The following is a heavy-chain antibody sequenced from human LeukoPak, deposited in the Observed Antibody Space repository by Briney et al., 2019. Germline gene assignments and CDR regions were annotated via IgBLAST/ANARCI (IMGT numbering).Heavy chain of an antibody. J-gene: IGHJ6*03. CDR2: RNT. D-gene: IGHD6-6*01. V-gene: IGHV4-38-2*02. CDR3: ARLAALRGFYYYMDV. CDR1: GYSISSGYY. Sequence: SETLSLTCTVSGYSISSGYYWGWIRQPPGKGLEWVANRNTYYSPSLKSRVTISVDTPKNQFYLRLSSVTAADMAVYFCARLAALRGFYYYMDVWGKGTTVTVSS.